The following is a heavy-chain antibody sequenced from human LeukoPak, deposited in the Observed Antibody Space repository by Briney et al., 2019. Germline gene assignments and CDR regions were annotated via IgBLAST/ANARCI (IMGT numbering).Heavy chain of an antibody. CDR2: ISGSGAST. J-gene: IGHJ4*02. CDR3: ARGGDSGYYDYFDY. Sequence: GGSLRLSCLTSGFTLSTNAMSWVRQAPGKGLEWISGISGSGASTYYADSVKGRFTISRDDSRNTLYLQMNSLRGDDTAVYYCARGGDSGYYDYFDYWGQGALVTVSS. CDR1: GFTLSTNA. V-gene: IGHV3-23*01. D-gene: IGHD3-22*01.